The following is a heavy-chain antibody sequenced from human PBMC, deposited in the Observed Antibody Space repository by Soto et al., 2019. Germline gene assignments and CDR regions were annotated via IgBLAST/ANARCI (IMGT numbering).Heavy chain of an antibody. CDR1: GYTFTAYA. CDR3: TRSAISPYGGLIGPFDY. V-gene: IGHV1-3*05. D-gene: IGHD3-16*02. Sequence: QVQLAQSGAEERKPGASVKVSCEATGYTFTAYAMHWVRQAPGQRLEWMGWVNPANGNTKYSQKFQGRLTITSDTSANTVYMELKRLTSENPAIYYCTRSAISPYGGLIGPFDYWGQGNLVTVSS. J-gene: IGHJ4*02. CDR2: VNPANGNT.